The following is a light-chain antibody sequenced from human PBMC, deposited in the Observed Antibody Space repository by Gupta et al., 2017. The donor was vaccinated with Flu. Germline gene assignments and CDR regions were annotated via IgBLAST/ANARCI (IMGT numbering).Light chain of an antibody. CDR3: QVWDASSDHYV. Sequence: SYVLTQPPSVSVAPGQTARITCGGNYLGSKSVHWYQQRPGQAPLLVVYGVNDRPSGIPERFSGSDSGNTATLTISRVEAGDEADYYCQVWDASSDHYVFGTGTKVTVL. J-gene: IGLJ1*01. CDR1: YLGSKS. CDR2: GVN. V-gene: IGLV3-21*02.